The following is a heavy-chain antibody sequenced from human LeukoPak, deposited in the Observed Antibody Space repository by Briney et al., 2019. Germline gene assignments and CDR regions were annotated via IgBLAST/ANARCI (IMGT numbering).Heavy chain of an antibody. CDR3: ARVRSSGWSPYFDY. J-gene: IGHJ4*02. CDR2: IYYSGST. Sequence: SETLSLTCTVSGGSISSSSYYWGWIRQPPGKGLEWIGSIYYSGSTYYNPSLKSRVTTSVDTSKNQFSLKLSSVTAADTAVYYCARVRSSGWSPYFDYWGQGTLVTVSS. CDR1: GGSISSSSYY. V-gene: IGHV4-39*07. D-gene: IGHD6-19*01.